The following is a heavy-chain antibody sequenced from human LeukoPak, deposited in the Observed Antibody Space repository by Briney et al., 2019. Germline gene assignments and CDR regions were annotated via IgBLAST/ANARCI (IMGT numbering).Heavy chain of an antibody. CDR3: AKDRYSSSWSPPPY. CDR2: ISSSGSTI. D-gene: IGHD6-13*01. V-gene: IGHV3-48*03. Sequence: GGSLRLSCAVSASTFSSYEMNWFRQAPGKGLEWVSYISSSGSTIYYADSVKGRFTISRDNAKNTLYLQMNSLRAEDTAVYYCAKDRYSSSWSPPPYWGQGTLVTVSS. J-gene: IGHJ4*02. CDR1: ASTFSSYE.